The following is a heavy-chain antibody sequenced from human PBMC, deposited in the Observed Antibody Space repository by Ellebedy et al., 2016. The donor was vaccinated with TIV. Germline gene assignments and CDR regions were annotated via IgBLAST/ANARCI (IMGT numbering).Heavy chain of an antibody. CDR1: GFTFSSYA. J-gene: IGHJ6*02. CDR3: ARDSSSKFAAYYYYYGMDV. CDR2: IKQDGSEK. D-gene: IGHD6-6*01. Sequence: GGSLRLXCAASGFTFSSYAMSWVRQAPGKGLEWVANIKQDGSEKYYVDSVKGRFTISRDNAKNSLYLQMNSLRAEDTAVYYCARDSSSKFAAYYYYYGMDVWGQGTTVTVSS. V-gene: IGHV3-7*03.